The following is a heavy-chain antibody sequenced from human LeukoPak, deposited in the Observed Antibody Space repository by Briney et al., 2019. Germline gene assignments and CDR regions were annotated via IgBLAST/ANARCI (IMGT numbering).Heavy chain of an antibody. CDR2: IIPILGIA. CDR3: VTHYSSGHFTYYFDY. D-gene: IGHD6-19*01. J-gene: IGHJ4*02. Sequence: SVKVSCKASGGTFSSYAISWVRQAPGQGLEWMGRIIPILGIANYAQKFQGRVTITADKSTSTAYMELSSLRSDDTAIYYCVTHYSSGHFTYYFDYWGQGTLVTVSS. V-gene: IGHV1-69*04. CDR1: GGTFSSYA.